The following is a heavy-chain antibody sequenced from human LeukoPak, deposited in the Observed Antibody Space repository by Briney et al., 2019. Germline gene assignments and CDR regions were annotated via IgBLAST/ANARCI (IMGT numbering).Heavy chain of an antibody. J-gene: IGHJ5*02. CDR2: MNPNSGNT. D-gene: IGHD3-10*01. CDR3: ARPPRRSFRGNWFDP. CDR1: GYTFTSYD. V-gene: IGHV1-8*01. Sequence: ASVKVSCKASGYTFTSYDTNWVRQATGQGLEWMGWMNPNSGNTGYAQKFQGRVTMTRNTSISTAYMELSSLRSEDTAVYYCARPPRRSFRGNWFDPWGQGTLVTVSS.